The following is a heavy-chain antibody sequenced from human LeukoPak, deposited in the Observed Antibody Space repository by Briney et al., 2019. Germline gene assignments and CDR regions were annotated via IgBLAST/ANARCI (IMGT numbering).Heavy chain of an antibody. J-gene: IGHJ3*02. CDR2: IYYSGST. CDR1: GGSISSGGYY. V-gene: IGHV4-31*11. CDR3: ARGRLGYCSSTSCQDAFDI. D-gene: IGHD2-2*01. Sequence: SETLSLTCAVSGGSISSGGYYWSWIRQHPGKGLESIGYIYYSGSTYYNPSLKSRVTISVDTSKNQFSLKLSSVTAADTAVYYCARGRLGYCSSTSCQDAFDIWGQGTMVTVSS.